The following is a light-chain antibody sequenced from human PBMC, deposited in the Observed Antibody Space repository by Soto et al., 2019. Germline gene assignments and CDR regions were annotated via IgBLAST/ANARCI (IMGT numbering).Light chain of an antibody. J-gene: IGKJ4*01. V-gene: IGKV1-33*01. CDR2: DAS. CDR1: QDISNY. Sequence: DIQMTQSPSSLSASVGDRVTITCQASQDISNYLNWYQQKPGKAPKLLIYDASNLETGVPSRFSGSGSGTDFTFTISSLQPEDIATYYCQQNDNLPFTFGGGTKVDI. CDR3: QQNDNLPFT.